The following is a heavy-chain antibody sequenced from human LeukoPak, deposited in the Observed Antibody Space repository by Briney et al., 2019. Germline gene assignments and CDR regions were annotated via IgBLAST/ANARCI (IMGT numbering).Heavy chain of an antibody. CDR1: GFTVSNHH. Sequence: GGSLRLSCGASGFTVSNHHMSWVRQTPGKGLEWVSVIFSGGNTYYIDSVKGRFTISRDNSKNTLYLQMNSLRAEDTAVYYCARGLRYFDWLLPNYFDYWGQGTLVTVSS. D-gene: IGHD3-9*01. V-gene: IGHV3-53*01. J-gene: IGHJ4*02. CDR2: IFSGGNT. CDR3: ARGLRYFDWLLPNYFDY.